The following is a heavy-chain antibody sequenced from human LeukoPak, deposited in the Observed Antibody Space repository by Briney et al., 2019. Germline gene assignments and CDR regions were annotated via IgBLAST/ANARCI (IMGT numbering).Heavy chain of an antibody. Sequence: ASVKVSCKASGYTFTSYDINWARQATGQGLEWMGWMNPNSGNTGYAQKFQGRVTMTRNTSISTAYMELSSLRSEDTAVYYCARFYYDSSGYYYWYYYYYYGMDVWGQGTTVTVSS. CDR3: ARFYYDSSGYYYWYYYYYYGMDV. D-gene: IGHD3-22*01. V-gene: IGHV1-8*01. CDR2: MNPNSGNT. CDR1: GYTFTSYD. J-gene: IGHJ6*02.